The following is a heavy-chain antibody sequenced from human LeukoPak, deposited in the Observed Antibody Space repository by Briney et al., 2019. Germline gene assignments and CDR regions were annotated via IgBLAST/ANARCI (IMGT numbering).Heavy chain of an antibody. CDR1: GYTFTSYG. CDR3: ARAETHHVYYGMDV. CDR2: ISAYNGNT. V-gene: IGHV1-18*01. D-gene: IGHD1-14*01. Sequence: ASVKVSCKASGYTFTSYGISWVRQSPGQGLEWMGWISAYNGNTNYAQKVQGRVTMTTDTSTSTAYMELRSLRSDDTAVYYCARAETHHVYYGMDVWGQGTMVTVSS. J-gene: IGHJ6*02.